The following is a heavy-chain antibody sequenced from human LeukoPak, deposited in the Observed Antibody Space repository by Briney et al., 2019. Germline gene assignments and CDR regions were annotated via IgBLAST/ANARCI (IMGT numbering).Heavy chain of an antibody. Sequence: SETLSLTCTVSGGSISSSSYYWGWIRQPPGKGLEWIGTIYYSGSTYYNPSLKSRVTISVDTSKNQFSLKLSSVTAADTAVYYCARHGRAVAGPKYFQHWGQGTLVTVSS. V-gene: IGHV4-39*01. CDR3: ARHGRAVAGPKYFQH. CDR1: GGSISSSSYY. CDR2: IYYSGST. J-gene: IGHJ1*01. D-gene: IGHD6-19*01.